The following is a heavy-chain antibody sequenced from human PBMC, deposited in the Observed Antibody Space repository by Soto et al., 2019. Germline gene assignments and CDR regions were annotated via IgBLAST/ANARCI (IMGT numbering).Heavy chain of an antibody. Sequence: SETLSLTCTVSGYSISSGYYLVLIRHPPGKGLEWIGNIYHSGSTYDNPSLKSRVTISVDTSKNQFSLKLSSVTAADTAVYYCARNNGGDFSLDYWGQGTLVTVSS. CDR2: IYHSGST. J-gene: IGHJ4*02. CDR3: ARNNGGDFSLDY. D-gene: IGHD2-21*02. V-gene: IGHV4-38-2*02. CDR1: GYSISSGYY.